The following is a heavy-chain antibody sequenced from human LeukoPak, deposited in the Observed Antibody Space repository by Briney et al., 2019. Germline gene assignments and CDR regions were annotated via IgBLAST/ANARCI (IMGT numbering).Heavy chain of an antibody. CDR1: GYTFTGYY. CDR2: INVNSGGTNT. Sequence: ASVKVSCKASGYTFTGYYMHWVRQAPGQGLEWMGRINVNSGGTNTNYARNFQGRVTMTRDTSISTAYMELSRLTSDDTAVYYCARDLSSTSNWELDYWGQGTLVTVSS. D-gene: IGHD1-26*01. V-gene: IGHV1-2*06. CDR3: ARDLSSTSNWELDY. J-gene: IGHJ4*02.